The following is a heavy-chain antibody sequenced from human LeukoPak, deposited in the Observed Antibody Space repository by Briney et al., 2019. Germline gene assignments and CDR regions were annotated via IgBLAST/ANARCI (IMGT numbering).Heavy chain of an antibody. CDR2: ISYDGSNK. Sequence: GRSLRLSCAASGFTFSSYAMHWVRQAPGKGLEWVAVISYDGSNKYYADSVKGRLTISRDNSKNTLYLRMNSLRAEDTAVYYCARDPVGYCSGGSCYNYFDYWGQGTLVTVSS. V-gene: IGHV3-30*04. D-gene: IGHD2-15*01. CDR1: GFTFSSYA. J-gene: IGHJ4*02. CDR3: ARDPVGYCSGGSCYNYFDY.